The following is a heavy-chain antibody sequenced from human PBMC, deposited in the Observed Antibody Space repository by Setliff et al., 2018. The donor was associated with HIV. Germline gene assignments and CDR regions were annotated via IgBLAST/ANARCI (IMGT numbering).Heavy chain of an antibody. CDR2: ISYDGNEK. J-gene: IGHJ5*01. CDR3: SKSQDILSWNWFDS. V-gene: IGHV3-30*18. D-gene: IGHD3-9*01. Sequence: LKISCAASRFTFSSFGMHWVRQAPGKGLEWVAAISYDGNEKYYVDSVKGRFTISRDNSRNTLFLQMNSLTTEDTAVYYCSKSQDILSWNWFDSWGQGTQVTVSS. CDR1: RFTFSSFG.